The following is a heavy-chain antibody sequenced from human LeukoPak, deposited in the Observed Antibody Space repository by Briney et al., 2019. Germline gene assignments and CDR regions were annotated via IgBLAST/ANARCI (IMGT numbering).Heavy chain of an antibody. D-gene: IGHD2-15*01. CDR1: GGSISSYY. V-gene: IGHV4-59*01. CDR2: IYYSGST. CDR3: ARAGYCSGGSCYGGFDY. J-gene: IGHJ4*02. Sequence: SETLSLTCTVSGGSISSYYWSWIRPPPGKGVEWSGYIYYSGSTNYNPSLKSRVTISVDTSKNQFSLKLSSVTAADTAVYYCARAGYCSGGSCYGGFDYWGQGTLVTVSS.